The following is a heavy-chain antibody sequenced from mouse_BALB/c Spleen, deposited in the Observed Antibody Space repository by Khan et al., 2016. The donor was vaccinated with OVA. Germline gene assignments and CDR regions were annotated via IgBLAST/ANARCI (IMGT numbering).Heavy chain of an antibody. V-gene: IGHV14-3*02. J-gene: IGHJ2*01. CDR2: IDTPNGNT. Sequence: VQLQQSGPELVKPSPTVSFTCTVSGLNINDTYMHWLKQRPEQGLEWIGRIDTPNGNTKYDPKFHGKATITADTSSNTVYLQLSSLTSEDTAVYYCARMARKWGQGTTLTVSS. CDR3: ARMARK. CDR1: GLNINDTY.